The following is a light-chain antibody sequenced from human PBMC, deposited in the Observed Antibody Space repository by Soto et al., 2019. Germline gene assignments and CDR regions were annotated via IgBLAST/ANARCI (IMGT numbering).Light chain of an antibody. Sequence: DIPLTQSPSTLSASVGDRVTITCRASQGITGWLAWYQQKPGKAPKLLIFDASTLESGVPPRFTGSGSGTEFTLSISNLQPVDFATYYCQQYQRYWTFGHGTKVEVK. CDR3: QQYQRYWT. CDR2: DAS. J-gene: IGKJ1*01. CDR1: QGITGW. V-gene: IGKV1-5*01.